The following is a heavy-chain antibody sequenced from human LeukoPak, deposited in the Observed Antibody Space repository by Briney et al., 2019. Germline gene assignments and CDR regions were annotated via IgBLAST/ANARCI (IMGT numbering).Heavy chain of an antibody. D-gene: IGHD6-19*01. CDR1: GGSFNNYC. CDR2: IDYTGRT. V-gene: IGHV4-34*01. CDR3: ARGPGAPVTGTRFFDP. J-gene: IGHJ5*02. Sequence: SETLSLPCAVYGGSFNNYCCNWIRQSPGKGLEWIAGIDYTGRTNYNPSLKSRVTISLDTSKNHFSLNLSSLTAADTATYYCARGPGAPVTGTRFFDPWGQGTLVTVSS.